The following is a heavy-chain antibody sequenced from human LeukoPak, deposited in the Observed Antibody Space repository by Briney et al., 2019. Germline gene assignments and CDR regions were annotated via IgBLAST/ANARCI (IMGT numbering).Heavy chain of an antibody. CDR3: ATSRWSGYCNH. Sequence: SGGSLRLSCAASGFTFSSYWMHWVRQAPGKGLVWVSRINSDGSSTSYADSVKGRFTISRYNAKKTLYLEMNSLRAEDTAVYYCATSRWSGYCNHWGQGTRVTVSS. V-gene: IGHV3-74*01. D-gene: IGHD3-3*01. CDR1: GFTFSSYW. CDR2: INSDGSST. J-gene: IGHJ4*02.